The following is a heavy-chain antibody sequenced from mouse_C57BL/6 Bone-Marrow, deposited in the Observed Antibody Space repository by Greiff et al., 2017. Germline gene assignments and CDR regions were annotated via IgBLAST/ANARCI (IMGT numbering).Heavy chain of an antibody. J-gene: IGHJ4*01. D-gene: IGHD4-1*01. CDR1: GFTFSDYG. Sequence: EVKLVESGGGLVKPGGSLKLSCAASGFTFSDYGMHWVRQAPEKGLEWVAYISSGSSTIYYADTVKGRFTISRDNANNTLFLQMTSLRSEDTAMYYCARLGSYAMDYWGQGTSVTVSS. CDR3: ARLGSYAMDY. CDR2: ISSGSSTI. V-gene: IGHV5-17*01.